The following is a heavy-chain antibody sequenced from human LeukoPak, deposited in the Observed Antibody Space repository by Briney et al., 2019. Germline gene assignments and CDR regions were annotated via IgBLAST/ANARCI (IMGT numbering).Heavy chain of an antibody. Sequence: SETLSLTCAVSGGSISSGGYSWSWIRQPPGKGLEWIGYIYHSGSTYCNPSLKSRDTISVDRSKNQFSLKLSSVTAADTAVYYCATSRIPFGGVIVGPFDYWGQGTLVTVSS. J-gene: IGHJ4*02. CDR1: GGSISSGGYS. CDR3: ATSRIPFGGVIVGPFDY. CDR2: IYHSGST. V-gene: IGHV4-30-2*01. D-gene: IGHD3-16*02.